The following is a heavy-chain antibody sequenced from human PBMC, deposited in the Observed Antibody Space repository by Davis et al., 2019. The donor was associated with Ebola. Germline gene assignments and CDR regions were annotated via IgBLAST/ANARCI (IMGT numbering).Heavy chain of an antibody. Sequence: GGSLRLSCAASGFTASTNYMGWVRHAPGQGLEWVAVIHAGGTIQYSDSVKGRFTISRDTSKNTLYVHMNSLRAEDTAVYYCVRDHLDYSSGSYDVCWGQGTRVTVSS. CDR3: VRDHLDYSSGSYDVC. D-gene: IGHD3-10*01. J-gene: IGHJ4*02. CDR2: IHAGGTI. V-gene: IGHV3-53*01. CDR1: GFTASTNY.